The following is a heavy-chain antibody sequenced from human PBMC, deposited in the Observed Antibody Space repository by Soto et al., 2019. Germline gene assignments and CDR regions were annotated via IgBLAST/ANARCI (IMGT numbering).Heavy chain of an antibody. CDR2: IRSDGNDK. V-gene: IGHV3-21*01. D-gene: IGHD3-22*01. CDR3: AREADDSPVY. CDR1: GFTFSYYT. J-gene: IGHJ4*02. Sequence: EVQLVESGGGLVKPGGSLRLSCAASGFTFSYYTMTWVRQAPGKGLEWVSSIRSDGNDKHYADSVKGRFTIARDNAKKSLYLHLNTLRADDTAVYYCAREADDSPVYWGQGTLVTVSS.